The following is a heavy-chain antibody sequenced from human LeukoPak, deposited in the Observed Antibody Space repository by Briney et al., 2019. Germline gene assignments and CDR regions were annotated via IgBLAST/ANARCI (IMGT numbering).Heavy chain of an antibody. CDR2: IYYSGST. D-gene: IGHD3-22*01. CDR3: ARGYDSSGYPLDY. CDR1: GVSISSGDYY. Sequence: PSQTLSLTCTVSGVSISSGDYYWSWLRQPPGKGLEWIGYIYYSGSTYYNPSLKSRVTISVDTSKNQFSPKLSSVTAADTAVYYCARGYDSSGYPLDYWGQGTLVTVSS. J-gene: IGHJ4*02. V-gene: IGHV4-30-4*01.